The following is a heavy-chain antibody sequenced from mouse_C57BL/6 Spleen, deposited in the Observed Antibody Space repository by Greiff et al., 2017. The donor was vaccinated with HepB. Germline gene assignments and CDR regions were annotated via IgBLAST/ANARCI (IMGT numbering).Heavy chain of an antibody. CDR3: ATLPLYEYDAADENAY. CDR2: IHPSDSDT. CDR1: GYTFTSYW. V-gene: IGHV1-74*01. Sequence: QVQLQQPGAELVKPGASVKVSCKASGYTFTSYWMHWVKQRPGQGLEWIGRIHPSDSDTNYNQKFKGKATLTVDKSSSTAYMQISSLTSEDSAVYYCATLPLYEYDAADENAYWGQGTLVTVSA. J-gene: IGHJ3*01. D-gene: IGHD2-4*01.